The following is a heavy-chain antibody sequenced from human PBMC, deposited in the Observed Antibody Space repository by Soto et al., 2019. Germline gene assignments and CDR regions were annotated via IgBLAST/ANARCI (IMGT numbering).Heavy chain of an antibody. CDR2: ISAYNGNT. Sequence: ASVKVSCKASGYTFTSYGISWVRQAPGQGLEWMGWISAYNGNTNYAQKLQGRVTMTTDTSTSTAYMELRSLRSDDTAVYYCARESITIFGVVIGDYYYYGMDVWGQGTTVTVSS. CDR1: GYTFTSYG. J-gene: IGHJ6*02. D-gene: IGHD3-3*01. V-gene: IGHV1-18*01. CDR3: ARESITIFGVVIGDYYYYGMDV.